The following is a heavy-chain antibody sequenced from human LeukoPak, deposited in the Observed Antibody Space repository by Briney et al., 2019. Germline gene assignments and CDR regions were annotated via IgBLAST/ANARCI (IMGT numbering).Heavy chain of an antibody. J-gene: IGHJ4*02. D-gene: IGHD2-15*01. Sequence: SETLSLTCTVSGGSISGRDWGWIRQPPGKGLEWIGYINYSGSTDYNPSLKSRVTISLDTSKNQFSLKLSSVTAADTAVYYCARDAGGGPFFDYWGQGTLVTVSS. CDR1: GGSISGRD. V-gene: IGHV4-59*11. CDR2: INYSGST. CDR3: ARDAGGGPFFDY.